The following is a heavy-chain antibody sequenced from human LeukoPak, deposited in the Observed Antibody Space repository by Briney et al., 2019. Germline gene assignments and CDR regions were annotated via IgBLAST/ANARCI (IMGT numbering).Heavy chain of an antibody. D-gene: IGHD3/OR15-3a*01. Sequence: PGRSLRLSCAASGFIFSTYAMHWVRQAPGTGLEWVAAISYDGSNSYYADSVKGRFTISRDNSKDTLYLQMNSLRPEDTAVYYCARVHRTGWVVDAFDIWGQGTMVTVSS. CDR3: ARVHRTGWVVDAFDI. V-gene: IGHV3-30-3*01. J-gene: IGHJ3*02. CDR1: GFIFSTYA. CDR2: ISYDGSNS.